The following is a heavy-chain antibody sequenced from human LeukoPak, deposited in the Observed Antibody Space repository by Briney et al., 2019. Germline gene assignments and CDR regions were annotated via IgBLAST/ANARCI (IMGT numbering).Heavy chain of an antibody. Sequence: GGSLRLSCAASGFTTRAHYMTWVRQAPGKGLEWVSAISGSGGSTYYADSVKGRFTISRDNSKNTLYLQMNSLRAEDTAVYYCARIYDYVWGSYRYSHSWFDPWGQGTLVTVSS. CDR1: GFTTRAHY. V-gene: IGHV3-23*01. CDR3: ARIYDYVWGSYRYSHSWFDP. J-gene: IGHJ5*02. D-gene: IGHD3-16*02. CDR2: ISGSGGST.